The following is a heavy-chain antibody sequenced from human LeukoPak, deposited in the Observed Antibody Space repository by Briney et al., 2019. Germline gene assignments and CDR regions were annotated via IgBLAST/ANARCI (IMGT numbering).Heavy chain of an antibody. CDR3: ARPHYDFGFDY. J-gene: IGHJ4*02. CDR2: IYPGDSDT. Sequence: GESLQISCQGSGYSFTSYWIGWVRQMPGKGLEWMGIIYPGDSDTRYSPSFQGQVTISADKSISTAYLQWSSLKASDTAMYYCARPHYDFGFDYWGQGTLVTVSS. D-gene: IGHD3-3*01. V-gene: IGHV5-51*01. CDR1: GYSFTSYW.